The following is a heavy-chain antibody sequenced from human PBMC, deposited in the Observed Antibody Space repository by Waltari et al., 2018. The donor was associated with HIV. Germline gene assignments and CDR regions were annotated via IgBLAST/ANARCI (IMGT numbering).Heavy chain of an antibody. D-gene: IGHD3-22*01. V-gene: IGHV3-30*01. CDR2: ISPDGSDK. Sequence: QVQLVESGGGVVQPGRSPRLSCAASGFTFSTYVMHWVRQAPGKGLEWVADISPDGSDKYHADSVKGRFTISRDNSKNTLYLQMNSLRAEDTAVYFCAREYYFDSSGYNSGFDYWGQGTLVTVSS. J-gene: IGHJ4*02. CDR3: AREYYFDSSGYNSGFDY. CDR1: GFTFSTYV.